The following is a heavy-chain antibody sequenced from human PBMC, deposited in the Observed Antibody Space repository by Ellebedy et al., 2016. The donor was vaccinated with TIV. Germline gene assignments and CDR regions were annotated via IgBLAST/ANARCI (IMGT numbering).Heavy chain of an antibody. J-gene: IGHJ4*02. CDR1: GFTFSSYA. CDR3: ARDSLPSSIYCSSTSCQRGYFDY. CDR2: ISYDGSNK. D-gene: IGHD2-2*01. Sequence: GESLKISCSASGFTFSSYAMHWVRQAPGKGLEWVAVISYDGSNKYYADSVKGRFTISRDNSKNTLYLQMNSLRAEDTAVYYCARDSLPSSIYCSSTSCQRGYFDYWGQGTLVTVSS. V-gene: IGHV3-30*01.